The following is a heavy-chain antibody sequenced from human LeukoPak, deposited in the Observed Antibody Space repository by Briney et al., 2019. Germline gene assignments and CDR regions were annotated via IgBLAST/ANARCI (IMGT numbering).Heavy chain of an antibody. V-gene: IGHV4-61*02. D-gene: IGHD3-10*01. CDR3: ARSVGGVSPVDY. CDR1: GGSISSGSYY. J-gene: IGHJ4*02. CDR2: IYTSGST. Sequence: SETLSLTCTVSGGSISSGSYYWSWIRQPAGKGLEWIGRIYTSGSTNYNPSLKSRVTISVDTSKNQFSLKLSSVTAADTAVYYCARSVGGVSPVDYWGQGTLVTVSS.